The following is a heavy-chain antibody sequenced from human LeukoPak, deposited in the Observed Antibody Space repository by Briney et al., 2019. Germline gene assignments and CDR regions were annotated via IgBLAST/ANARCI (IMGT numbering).Heavy chain of an antibody. CDR3: ARSVAGSFY. CDR1: GHSISSGYY. Sequence: SETLSLTCAVSGHSISSGYYWGWIGPPPGKGLEWIGIIYHSGSTYYNPSLKSRVTISVDTSKNQCSLKLSSVTAADTAVYYCARSVAGSFYWGQGTLVTVSS. D-gene: IGHD6-19*01. V-gene: IGHV4-38-2*01. CDR2: IYHSGST. J-gene: IGHJ4*02.